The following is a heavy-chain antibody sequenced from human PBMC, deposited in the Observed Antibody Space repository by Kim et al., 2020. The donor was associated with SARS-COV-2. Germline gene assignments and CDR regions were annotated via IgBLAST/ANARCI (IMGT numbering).Heavy chain of an antibody. CDR3: ARDRVSNYKVDY. CDR1: GFTFSSYG. CDR2: ISSSGKTI. Sequence: GGSLRLSCAASGFTFSSYGMNWVRQAPGKGLEWVSYISSSGKTIYYADSVKGRFTISRDKAKNSLYLQMNSLRAEDTAVYYCARDRVSNYKVDYWGQGTLVTVSS. V-gene: IGHV3-48*03. D-gene: IGHD3-10*01. J-gene: IGHJ4*02.